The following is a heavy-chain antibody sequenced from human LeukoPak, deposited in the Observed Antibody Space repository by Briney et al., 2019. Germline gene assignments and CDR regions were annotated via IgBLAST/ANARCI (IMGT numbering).Heavy chain of an antibody. CDR1: GFTFGDYA. D-gene: IGHD7-27*01. J-gene: IGHJ4*02. V-gene: IGHV3-9*03. Sequence: GRSLRLSCAASGFTFGDYAMHWVRQAPGKGLEWVSGISWNSGYISYADSVRGRFTISRDNAKNSLYLQMNSLRPEDMAFYYCAKVARLRTGSYYDNWGQGTLVTVSS. CDR2: ISWNSGYI. CDR3: AKVARLRTGSYYDN.